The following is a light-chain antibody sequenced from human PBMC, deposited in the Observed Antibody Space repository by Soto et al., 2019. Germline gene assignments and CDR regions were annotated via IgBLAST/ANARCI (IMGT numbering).Light chain of an antibody. V-gene: IGKV1-5*03. CDR1: QTISTW. J-gene: IGKJ1*01. Sequence: DIQITHSPCTLSASVGDIVTFTCRASQTISTWLAWYQQKPGRAPKLLIYKASSLESGVPSRFSGSGYGTEFTLTISSLQPDDFATYYCQQYNSYWTFGQGSKVDIK. CDR3: QQYNSYWT. CDR2: KAS.